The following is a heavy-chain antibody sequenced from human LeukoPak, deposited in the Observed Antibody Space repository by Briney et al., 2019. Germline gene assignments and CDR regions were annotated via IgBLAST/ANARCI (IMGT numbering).Heavy chain of an antibody. J-gene: IGHJ6*03. V-gene: IGHV4-39*01. D-gene: IGHD3-10*01. CDR2: IHYPGST. CDR1: GGSISSNSYY. Sequence: SETLSLTCVVSGGSISSNSYYWGWVRQPPGKGLEWIGSIHYPGSTYSNPSLKSRVTLSEDTPKNQFSLKLSSVTAADTAVYYCARQSYGSGTDNYYMDVWGKGTTVTVSS. CDR3: ARQSYGSGTDNYYMDV.